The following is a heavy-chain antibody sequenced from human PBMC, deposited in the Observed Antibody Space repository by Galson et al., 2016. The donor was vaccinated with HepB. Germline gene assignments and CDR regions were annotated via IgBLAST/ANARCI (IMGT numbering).Heavy chain of an antibody. CDR3: ARDSGSWEGYFDL. Sequence: SLRLSCAASGFSFSYYCMHWVRQAPRKGREWVAVIWYGGDKKYYTESVKGRFSISKDNSENTVSLQVNSVRGEDTAVDYCARDSGSWEGYFDLWGRGTPVTVSS. D-gene: IGHD6-13*01. J-gene: IGHJ2*01. CDR1: GFSFSYYC. CDR2: IWYGGDKK. V-gene: IGHV3-33*01.